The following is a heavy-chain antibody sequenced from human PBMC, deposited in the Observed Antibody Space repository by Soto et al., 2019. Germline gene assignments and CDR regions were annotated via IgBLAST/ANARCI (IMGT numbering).Heavy chain of an antibody. CDR2: NNHSRST. V-gene: IGHV4-34*01. CDR1: GGSFSTSS. Sequence: QVQLQQWGAGLLKPSETLSLTCAVYGGSFSTSSWSWIRQPPGKGLEWIGENNHSRSTSYNPSLQSRVTISMDTSTHQFSLKLRSVTAADTAVYYCARPSHYWGQGTLVTVSS. J-gene: IGHJ4*02. CDR3: ARPSHY.